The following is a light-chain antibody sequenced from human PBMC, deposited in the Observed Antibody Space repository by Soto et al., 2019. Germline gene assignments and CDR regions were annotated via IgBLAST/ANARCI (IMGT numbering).Light chain of an antibody. Sequence: EIVLTQSPGTLSLSPGERATLSCRASQSVSSNYLAWYQQKPGQAPRLLIYGASSRATGIPDRFSGSGSGTDFTLTISRLEPEDFAVYYCQQYGSSLVVTFGQGTKVEIK. J-gene: IGKJ1*01. CDR3: QQYGSSLVVT. CDR1: QSVSSNY. V-gene: IGKV3-20*01. CDR2: GAS.